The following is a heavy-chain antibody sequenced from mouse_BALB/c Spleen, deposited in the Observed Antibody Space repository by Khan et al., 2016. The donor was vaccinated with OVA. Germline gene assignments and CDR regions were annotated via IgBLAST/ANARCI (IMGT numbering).Heavy chain of an antibody. CDR2: INPSNSYT. CDR3: VREGAYHRSDDWFAY. Sequence: QVQLKESGAELARPGASVKMSCKASGYTFTSYTMHWVRQRPGQAPEWIGHINPSNSYTNYNRNFKDKATLIVDKSSSTAYMQLSSLTSEDSAVYYGVREGAYHRSDDWFAYWGQGTLVTVSA. V-gene: IGHV1-4*01. D-gene: IGHD2-14*01. J-gene: IGHJ3*01. CDR1: GYTFTSYT.